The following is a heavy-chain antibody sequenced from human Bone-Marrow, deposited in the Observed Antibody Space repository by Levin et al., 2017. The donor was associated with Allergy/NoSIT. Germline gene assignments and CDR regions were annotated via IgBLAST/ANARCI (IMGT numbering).Heavy chain of an antibody. CDR1: GYSFTSYW. D-gene: IGHD2-8*02. Sequence: KVSCKGSGYSFTSYWISWVRQMPGKGLEWMGRIDPSDSYTNYSPSFQGHVTISADKSISTAYLQWSSLKASDTAMYYCARHMSVLVVYYNWFDPWGQGTLVTVSS. J-gene: IGHJ5*02. V-gene: IGHV5-10-1*01. CDR2: IDPSDSYT. CDR3: ARHMSVLVVYYNWFDP.